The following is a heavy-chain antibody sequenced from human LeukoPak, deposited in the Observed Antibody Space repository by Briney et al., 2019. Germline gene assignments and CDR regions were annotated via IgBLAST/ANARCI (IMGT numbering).Heavy chain of an antibody. CDR2: IYYTGST. J-gene: IGHJ4*02. D-gene: IGHD3-10*01. CDR3: ARDRQVYYYGSGGFDY. CDR1: GGSISTYY. V-gene: IGHV4-59*12. Sequence: PSETLSLTCTVSGGSISTYYWSWIRQPPGKGLEWIGYIYYTGSTNYNPSLKSRVTISVDTSKNQFSLKLSSVTAADTAVYYCARDRQVYYYGSGGFDYWGQGTLVTVSS.